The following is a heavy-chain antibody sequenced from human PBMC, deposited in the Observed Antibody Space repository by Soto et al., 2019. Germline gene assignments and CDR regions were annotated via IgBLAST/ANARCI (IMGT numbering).Heavy chain of an antibody. CDR3: AKVGIAAAGYYYYYGMDV. V-gene: IGHV1-18*01. J-gene: IGHJ6*02. CDR1: GYTFTSYG. Sequence: EASVKVSCKASGYTFTSYGISWVRQAPGQGLEWMGWISGYNGNTNLAQKLQGRVTMTTDTPTSTAFMELRSLRSDDTAVYYCAKVGIAAAGYYYYYGMDVWGQGATVTVSS. D-gene: IGHD6-13*01. CDR2: ISGYNGNT.